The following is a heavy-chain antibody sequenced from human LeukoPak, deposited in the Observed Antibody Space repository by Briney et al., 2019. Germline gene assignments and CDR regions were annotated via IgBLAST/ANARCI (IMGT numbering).Heavy chain of an antibody. D-gene: IGHD6-13*01. J-gene: IGHJ6*03. CDR1: GYTFTGYY. V-gene: IGHV1-2*02. CDR2: INPNSGGT. Sequence: ASVKVSCKASGYTFTGYYMHWVRQAPGQGLEWMGWINPNSGGTNYAQKFQGRVTMTRDTSISTAYMELSRLRSDDTAVYYCARGASSSWYPNYYYYMDVWGKGTTVTISS. CDR3: ARGASSSWYPNYYYYMDV.